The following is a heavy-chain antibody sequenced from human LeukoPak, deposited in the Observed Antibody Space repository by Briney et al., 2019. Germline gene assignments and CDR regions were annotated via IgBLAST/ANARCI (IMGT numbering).Heavy chain of an antibody. CDR2: ISGSGGST. J-gene: IGHJ4*02. CDR1: GFTLSCYA. D-gene: IGHD5-12*01. Sequence: GGSLRLSCAASGFTLSCYAMSWVRQAPGKGLEWVSAISGSGGSTYYADSAKGRFTISRDNSKNTLYLQMNSLRAEDTAVYYCASRYSGYDYPDYWGQGTLVTVSS. V-gene: IGHV3-23*01. CDR3: ASRYSGYDYPDY.